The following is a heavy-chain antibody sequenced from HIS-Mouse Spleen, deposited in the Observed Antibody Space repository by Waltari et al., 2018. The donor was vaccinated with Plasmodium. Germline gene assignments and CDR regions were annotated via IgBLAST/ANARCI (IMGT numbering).Heavy chain of an antibody. Sequence: EVQLVDFGGGVVQPGGPLRLFCSAPGFAVCSYWMSWVRRVPGKGLEWVANIKQDGSEKYYVDSVKGRFTISRDNAKNSLYLQMNSLRAEDTAVYYCASSWYWYFDLWGRGTLVTVSS. CDR2: IKQDGSEK. J-gene: IGHJ2*01. CDR3: ASSWYWYFDL. D-gene: IGHD6-13*01. V-gene: IGHV3-7*01. CDR1: GFAVCSYW.